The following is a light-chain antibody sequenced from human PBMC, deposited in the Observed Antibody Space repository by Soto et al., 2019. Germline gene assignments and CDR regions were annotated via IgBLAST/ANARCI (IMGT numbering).Light chain of an antibody. CDR1: SSDVGSYNF. CDR3: SSYTSSSTLTV. Sequence: QSALTQPASVSGSPGQSITISCTGTSSDVGSYNFVSWYQQHPGKAPKLMIYDVSHRPSGVSNRFSVSKSGNTASLTISGLQAEDEADYYCSSYTSSSTLTVFGTGTKLTVL. V-gene: IGLV2-14*01. CDR2: DVS. J-gene: IGLJ1*01.